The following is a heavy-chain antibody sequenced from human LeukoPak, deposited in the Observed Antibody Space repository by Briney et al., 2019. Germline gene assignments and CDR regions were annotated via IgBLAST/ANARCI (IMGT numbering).Heavy chain of an antibody. D-gene: IGHD5-18*01. CDR3: ASGYSYGSFDY. V-gene: IGHV3-66*01. J-gene: IGHJ4*02. CDR1: GFTVSSND. Sequence: GGSLRLSCAASGFTVSSNDMSWVRQAPGKGLEWISVIYSGGTTFYADSVKGRLTISRDNSKNTLYLQMNSVRVEDTAIYYCASGYSYGSFDYWGQGTLVTVTS. CDR2: IYSGGTT.